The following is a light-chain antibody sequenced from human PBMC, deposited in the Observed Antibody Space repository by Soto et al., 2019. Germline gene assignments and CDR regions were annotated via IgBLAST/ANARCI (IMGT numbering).Light chain of an antibody. Sequence: QSALTQPASVSGSPGQSITISCTGTSSDVGGYNYVSWYQQHPGNAPKLMIYEVSKRPSGVSNRFSGYKSGNTASLTISGLQAEDEADYYCSSYTSSSTYVFGTGTKLTVL. V-gene: IGLV2-14*01. CDR2: EVS. CDR1: SSDVGGYNY. CDR3: SSYTSSSTYV. J-gene: IGLJ1*01.